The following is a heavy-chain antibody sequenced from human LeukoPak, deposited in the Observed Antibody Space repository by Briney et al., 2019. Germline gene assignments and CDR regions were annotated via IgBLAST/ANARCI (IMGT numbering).Heavy chain of an antibody. CDR3: AREMGVVTAHGIDV. J-gene: IGHJ6*02. CDR2: IYYSGST. V-gene: IGHV4-39*02. Sequence: PSETLSLTCIVSGGSISSISSNNYHWGWIRQPPGKGLEWIGSIYYSGSTYYNPFLKSRVTISVDTSKNQFSLKLSSVTAADTALYYCAREMGVVTAHGIDVWGQGTTVAVSS. CDR1: GGSISSISSNNYH. D-gene: IGHD4-23*01.